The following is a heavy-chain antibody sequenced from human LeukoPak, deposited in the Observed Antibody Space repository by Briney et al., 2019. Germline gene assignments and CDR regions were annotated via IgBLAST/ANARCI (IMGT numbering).Heavy chain of an antibody. J-gene: IGHJ3*02. CDR3: ARVPAGSGEGEFDI. V-gene: IGHV1-18*01. D-gene: IGHD2-2*01. CDR2: ISAYNGNK. CDR1: AYTLSHYG. Sequence: AAVQVSFKSSAYTLSHYGISLVGQAAGQGLGGIGWISAYNGNKNLSQILQGRVTLTRDTSPYTVFMEQKSLRTDDTAVYYCARVPAGSGEGEFDIWGQGTMVSVSS.